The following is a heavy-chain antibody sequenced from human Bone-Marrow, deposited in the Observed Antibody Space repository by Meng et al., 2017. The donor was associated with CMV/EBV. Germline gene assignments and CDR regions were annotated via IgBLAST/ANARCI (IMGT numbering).Heavy chain of an antibody. V-gene: IGHV3-23*01. Sequence: GESLKISCAASGFTFNKYAMSWVRQAPGKGLEWVSGITGSGGSAFYADSVKGRFTISRDNSRNMVYLQMNRLRAEYTAVYYCAKDLATSRGGTCNAYYYENGMDVWGEATKVSVAS. D-gene: IGHD2-15*01. CDR2: ITGSGGSA. J-gene: IGHJ6*01. CDR3: AKDLATSRGGTCNAYYYENGMDV. CDR1: GFTFNKYA.